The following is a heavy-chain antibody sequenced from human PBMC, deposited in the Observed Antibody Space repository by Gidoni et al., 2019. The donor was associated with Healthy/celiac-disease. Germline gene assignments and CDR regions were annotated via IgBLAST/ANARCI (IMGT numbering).Heavy chain of an antibody. J-gene: IGHJ3*02. CDR2: ISSNGGST. CDR3: VKDGTTGYDAFDI. V-gene: IGHV3-64D*09. CDR1: AFTFSSYA. Sequence: EVQLVVSGGGLVQPGGSLSLCCSASAFTFSSYAMLWVRQATGQGLEYVSAISSNGGSTYYADSVKGRFTISRDNSKNTLYLQMSSLRAEDTAVYYCVKDGTTGYDAFDIWGQGTMVTVSS. D-gene: IGHD4-4*01.